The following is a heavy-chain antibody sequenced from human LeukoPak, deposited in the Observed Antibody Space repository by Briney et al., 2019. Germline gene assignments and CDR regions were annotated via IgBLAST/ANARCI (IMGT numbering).Heavy chain of an antibody. J-gene: IGHJ5*02. CDR1: GYTFTVYY. D-gene: IGHD3-10*01. V-gene: IGHV1-2*02. CDR3: ATGGRFGSGGKVVSTAFDP. CDR2: INPNNGGT. Sequence: GASVTVSCKASGYTFTVYYMHWVRQAPGQGLEWMGWINPNNGGTNYAQKFQGRVTMTRDTSISTAYMELRRLTSDDTAVYYCATGGRFGSGGKVVSTAFDPWGQGTLVTVSS.